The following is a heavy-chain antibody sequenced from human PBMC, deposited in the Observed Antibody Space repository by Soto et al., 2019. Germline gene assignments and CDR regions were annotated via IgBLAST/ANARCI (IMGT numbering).Heavy chain of an antibody. Sequence: ASVKVSCKVSGYTLTELSMHWVRQAPGQGLEWMGWISAYNGNTNYAQKLQGRVTMTTDTSTSTAYMELRSLRSDDTAVYYCARDLGNNWFDPWGQGTLVTVSS. J-gene: IGHJ5*02. V-gene: IGHV1-18*01. CDR2: ISAYNGNT. CDR1: GYTLTELS. CDR3: ARDLGNNWFDP.